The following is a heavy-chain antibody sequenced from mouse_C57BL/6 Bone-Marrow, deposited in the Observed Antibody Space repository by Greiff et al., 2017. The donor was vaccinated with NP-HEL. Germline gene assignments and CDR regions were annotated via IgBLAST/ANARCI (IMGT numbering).Heavy chain of an antibody. CDR2: IWSGGST. CDR3: ARRTLRDYYAMDY. CDR1: GFSLTSYG. Sequence: VMLVESGPGLVQPSQSLSITCTVSGFSLTSYGVHWVRQSPGKGLEWLGVIWSGGSTDYNAAFISRLSISKDNSKSQVFFKMNSLQADDTAIYYCARRTLRDYYAMDYWGQGTSVTVSS. V-gene: IGHV2-2*01. J-gene: IGHJ4*01.